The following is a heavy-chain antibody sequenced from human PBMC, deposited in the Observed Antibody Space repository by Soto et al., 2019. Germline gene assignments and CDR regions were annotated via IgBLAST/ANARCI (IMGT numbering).Heavy chain of an antibody. J-gene: IGHJ4*02. Sequence: QVQLQESGPGLVKPSQTLSLTCTVYGGSISSGGYYWSWIRQHPGKGLEWIGYTYYSGSTYYNPSLKSRVTISVDTSKNQFSLKLSSVTAADTAVYYCARGSVVAATLFDYWGQGTLVTVSS. V-gene: IGHV4-31*03. CDR1: GGSISSGGYY. CDR2: TYYSGST. D-gene: IGHD2-15*01. CDR3: ARGSVVAATLFDY.